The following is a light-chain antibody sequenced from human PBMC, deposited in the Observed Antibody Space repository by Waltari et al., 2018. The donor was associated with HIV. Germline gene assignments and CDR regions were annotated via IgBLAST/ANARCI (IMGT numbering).Light chain of an antibody. Sequence: SSELTQDPAVSVALGQTVRIPCRGDSLSTFSASWYQQKPGQAPVLVIYGKNNRPSGMPDRFSGSSSGNTASLTITGAQAEDEADYYCNSRDNSANVVFGGGTKLTVL. V-gene: IGLV3-19*01. CDR3: NSRDNSANVV. CDR2: GKN. J-gene: IGLJ2*01. CDR1: SLSTFS.